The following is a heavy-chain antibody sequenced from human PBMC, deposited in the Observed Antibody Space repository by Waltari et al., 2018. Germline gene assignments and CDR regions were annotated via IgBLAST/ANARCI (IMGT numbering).Heavy chain of an antibody. CDR1: GSSISSSSYY. CDR3: ARVVYGSGSYYSDY. J-gene: IGHJ4*02. V-gene: IGHV4-39*07. D-gene: IGHD3-10*01. Sequence: QLQLQESGPGLVKPSETLSLTCTVSGSSISSSSYYWGWIRQPPGKGLEWIGSIYYSGSTYYNPSLKSRVTISVDTSKNQFSLKLSSVTAADTAVYYCARVVYGSGSYYSDYWGQGTLVTVSS. CDR2: IYYSGST.